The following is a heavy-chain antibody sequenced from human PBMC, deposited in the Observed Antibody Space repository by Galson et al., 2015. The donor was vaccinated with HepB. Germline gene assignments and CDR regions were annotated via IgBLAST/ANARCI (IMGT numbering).Heavy chain of an antibody. CDR3: AKIRIAAAGTPYCYYGMDV. Sequence: SLRLSCAASGFTFSSYAMSWVRQAPGKGLEWVSAISGSGGSTYYADSVKGRFTISRDNSKNTLYLQMNSLRAEDTAVYYCAKIRIAAAGTPYCYYGMDVWGQGTTVTVSS. CDR2: ISGSGGST. D-gene: IGHD6-13*01. J-gene: IGHJ6*02. V-gene: IGHV3-23*01. CDR1: GFTFSSYA.